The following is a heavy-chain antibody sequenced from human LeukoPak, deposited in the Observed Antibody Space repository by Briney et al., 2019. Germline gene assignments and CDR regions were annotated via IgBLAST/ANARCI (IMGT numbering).Heavy chain of an antibody. V-gene: IGHV1-2*02. Sequence: ASVKVSCKASGYTFTGYYMHWVRQTPGQGLEWMGWINPNSGGTNYAQKFQGRVTMTRDTSISTAYMELSRLRSDDTAVYYCARGTGEGYSYGRYYFDYWGQGTLVTVSS. CDR1: GYTFTGYY. CDR2: INPNSGGT. D-gene: IGHD5-18*01. J-gene: IGHJ4*02. CDR3: ARGTGEGYSYGRYYFDY.